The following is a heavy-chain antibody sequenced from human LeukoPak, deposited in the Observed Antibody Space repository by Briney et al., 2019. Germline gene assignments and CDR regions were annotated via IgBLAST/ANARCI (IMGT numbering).Heavy chain of an antibody. Sequence: GGSLRLSCAASGFTFSSYAMSWVRQAPGKGLEWVSAISGSGGSTYYADSVKGRFTISRDNSKNTLYLQMNSLRAEDTAVYYCAKSWGLIAAAGTWYFDLWGRGTLVTVSS. CDR3: AKSWGLIAAAGTWYFDL. CDR2: ISGSGGST. D-gene: IGHD6-13*01. V-gene: IGHV3-23*01. J-gene: IGHJ2*01. CDR1: GFTFSSYA.